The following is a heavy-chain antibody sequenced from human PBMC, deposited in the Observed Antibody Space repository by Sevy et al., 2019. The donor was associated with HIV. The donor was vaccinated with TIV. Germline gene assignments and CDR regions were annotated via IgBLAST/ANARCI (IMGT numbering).Heavy chain of an antibody. D-gene: IGHD5-18*01. V-gene: IGHV3-23*01. J-gene: IGHJ4*02. CDR3: AHPGVYTAMAPFDY. CDR2: ISGSGGST. CDR1: EFTFSSYA. Sequence: GGSLRLSCAASEFTFSSYAMSWVRQAPGKGLEWVSAISGSGGSTYYADSVKGRFTISRDNSKNTLYLQMNSLRAEDTAVYYCAHPGVYTAMAPFDYWGQGTLVTVSS.